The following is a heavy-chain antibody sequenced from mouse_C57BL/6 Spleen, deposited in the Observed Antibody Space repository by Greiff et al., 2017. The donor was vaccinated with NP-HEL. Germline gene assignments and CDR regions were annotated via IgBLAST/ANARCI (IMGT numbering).Heavy chain of an antibody. Sequence: VQLQESGPGLVAPSQSLSITCTVSGFSLTSYAISWVRQPPGKGLEWLGVIWTGGGTNYNSALKSRLCISKDNSKSQVILKMNSLQTDDTARDDGARLGDGDYGAYAMDYWGQGTSVTVSS. D-gene: IGHD2-13*01. CDR2: IWTGGGT. J-gene: IGHJ4*01. V-gene: IGHV2-9-1*01. CDR1: GFSLTSYA. CDR3: ARLGDGDYGAYAMDY.